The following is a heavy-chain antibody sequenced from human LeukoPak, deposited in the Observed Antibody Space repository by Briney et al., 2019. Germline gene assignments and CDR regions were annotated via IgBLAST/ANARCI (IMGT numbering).Heavy chain of an antibody. J-gene: IGHJ5*02. CDR3: VKGGYGSEPGAS. CDR2: VYTSGST. Sequence: SQTLSLTCTVSGRPMSSGPVYWGWLPQHPVKGLDWIGYVYTSGSTYYNPSRQRRHTISIDTSTNKFSLNVSSVTTADTAISYCVKGGYGSEPGASWGQGPLVTVSS. V-gene: IGHV4-31*03. CDR1: GRPMSSGPVY. D-gene: IGHD3-10*01.